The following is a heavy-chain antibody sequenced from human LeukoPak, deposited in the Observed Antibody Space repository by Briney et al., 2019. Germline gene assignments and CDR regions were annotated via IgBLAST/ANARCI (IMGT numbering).Heavy chain of an antibody. J-gene: IGHJ3*02. CDR2: IYYSGST. CDR1: GGSISSSSYY. CDR3: ARRYYYDSSGYYSDAFDI. Sequence: PSETLSLTCTVSGGSISSSSYYWGWIRQPPGKGLEWIGSIYYSGSTYYNPSLKSRVTISVDTSKNQFSLNLSSVTAADTAVYYCARRYYYDSSGYYSDAFDIWGQGTMVTVSS. D-gene: IGHD3-22*01. V-gene: IGHV4-39*01.